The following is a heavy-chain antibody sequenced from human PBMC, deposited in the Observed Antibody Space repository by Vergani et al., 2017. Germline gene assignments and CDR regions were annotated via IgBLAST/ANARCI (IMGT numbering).Heavy chain of an antibody. V-gene: IGHV3-9*01. CDR1: GFTFDDYT. CDR2: ISWNSGSI. CDR3: ARDRGEWNDETYYYGMDV. J-gene: IGHJ6*02. Sequence: EVQLVESGGVVVQPGGSLRLSCAASGFTFDDYTMHWVRQAPGKGLEWVSGISWNSGSIGYADSVKGRFTISRDNAKNSLYMQMNSLRAEDTALYYCARDRGEWNDETYYYGMDVWGQGTTVTVSS. D-gene: IGHD1-1*01.